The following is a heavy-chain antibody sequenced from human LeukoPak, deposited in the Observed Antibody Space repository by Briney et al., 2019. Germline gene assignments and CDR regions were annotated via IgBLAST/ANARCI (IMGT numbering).Heavy chain of an antibody. CDR3: ARAPTNYYDSSGYFAFDI. CDR2: IYYSGST. Sequence: PSETLSLTCTVSGGSISSYYWSWIRQPPGKGLEWIGYIYYSGSTNYNPSLKSRVTISVDTSKNQFSLKLGSVTAADTAVYYCARAPTNYYDSSGYFAFDIWGQGTMVTVSS. D-gene: IGHD3-22*01. CDR1: GGSISSYY. J-gene: IGHJ3*02. V-gene: IGHV4-59*01.